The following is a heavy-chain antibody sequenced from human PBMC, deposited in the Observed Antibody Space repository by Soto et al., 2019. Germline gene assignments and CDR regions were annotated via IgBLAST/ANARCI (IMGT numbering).Heavy chain of an antibody. J-gene: IGHJ4*02. D-gene: IGHD6-6*01. CDR3: AKDSSSSEYCFDY. CDR2: ISWNSGSI. V-gene: IGHV3-9*01. CDR1: GFTFDDYA. Sequence: EVQLVESGGGLVQPGRSLRLSCAASGFTFDDYAMHWVRQAPGKGLEWVSGISWNSGSIGYADSVKGRFTISRDNAKNSLYLQMNSRRAEDTALYYCAKDSSSSEYCFDYWGQGTLVTVSS.